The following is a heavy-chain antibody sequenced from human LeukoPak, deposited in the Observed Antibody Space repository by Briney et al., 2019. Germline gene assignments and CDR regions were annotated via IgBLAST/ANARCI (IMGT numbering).Heavy chain of an antibody. V-gene: IGHV1-69*05. CDR3: ARGGHDILTGYYFPLDY. CDR1: GGTFSSYA. J-gene: IGHJ4*02. CDR2: IIPIFGTA. D-gene: IGHD3-9*01. Sequence: SVKVSCKASGGTFSSYAISWVRQAPGQGLEWMGGIIPIFGTANYAQKFQGGVTITTDESTSTAYMELSSLRSEDTAVYYCARGGHDILTGYYFPLDYWGQGTLVTVSS.